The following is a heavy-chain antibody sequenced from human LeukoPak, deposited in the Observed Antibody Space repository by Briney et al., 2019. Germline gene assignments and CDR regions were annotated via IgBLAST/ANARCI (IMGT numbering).Heavy chain of an antibody. J-gene: IGHJ4*02. V-gene: IGHV4-34*01. D-gene: IGHD6-13*01. CDR2: INHSGST. Sequence: SETLSLTCTVSGGSISSYYWSWIRQPPGKGLEWIGEINHSGSTNYNPSLKSRVTISVDTSKNQFSLKLSSVTAADTAVYYCARGTIAAAGTGGTFDYWGQGTLVTVSS. CDR1: GGSISSYY. CDR3: ARGTIAAAGTGGTFDY.